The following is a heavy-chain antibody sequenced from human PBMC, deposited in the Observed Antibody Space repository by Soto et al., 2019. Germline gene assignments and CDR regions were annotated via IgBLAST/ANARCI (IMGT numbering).Heavy chain of an antibody. Sequence: QVQLQQWGAGLLKPSETLSLTYAVYGGSFSGYYWSWIRQPPGKGLEWIGEINHSGSTNYNPSLKSRVTISVDTSKNQFSLKLSSVTAADTAVYYCASRIAASRYRDYWGQGTLVTVSS. V-gene: IGHV4-34*01. CDR3: ASRIAASRYRDY. CDR2: INHSGST. CDR1: GGSFSGYY. J-gene: IGHJ4*02. D-gene: IGHD6-13*01.